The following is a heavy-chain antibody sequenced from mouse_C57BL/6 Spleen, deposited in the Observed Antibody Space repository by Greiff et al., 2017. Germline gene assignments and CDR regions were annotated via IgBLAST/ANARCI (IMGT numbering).Heavy chain of an antibody. J-gene: IGHJ4*01. Sequence: EVMLVESGGGLVKPGGSLKLSCAASGFTFSDYGMHWVRQAPEKGLEWVAYISSGSSTIYYADTVKGRFTISRDNAKNTLFLQMTSLRSEDTAMYYCARRELALYAMDYWGQGTSVTVAS. CDR1: GFTFSDYG. CDR3: ARRELALYAMDY. D-gene: IGHD4-1*01. CDR2: ISSGSSTI. V-gene: IGHV5-17*01.